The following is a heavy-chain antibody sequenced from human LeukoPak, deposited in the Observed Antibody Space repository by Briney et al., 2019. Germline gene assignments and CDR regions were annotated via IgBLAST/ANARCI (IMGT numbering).Heavy chain of an antibody. D-gene: IGHD4-17*01. J-gene: IGHJ4*02. V-gene: IGHV1-69*13. CDR1: GGTFSSYA. Sequence: SVKVSCKAPGGTFSSYAISWVQQAPGQGLEWMGGIIPIFGTANYAQKFQGRVTITADESTSTAYMELSSLRSEDTAVYYCASTTVTARFDYWGQGTLVTVSS. CDR2: IIPIFGTA. CDR3: ASTTVTARFDY.